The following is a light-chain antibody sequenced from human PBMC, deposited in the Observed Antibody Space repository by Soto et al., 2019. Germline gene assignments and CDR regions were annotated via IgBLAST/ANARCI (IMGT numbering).Light chain of an antibody. CDR2: KAA. CDR3: QQYSDYPWT. CDR1: QSVNTW. J-gene: IGKJ1*01. Sequence: DIQMTQSPSTLSASVGDRVSITCRASQSVNTWLAWHQQKPGKAPKVLIHKAASLESGVPLRFSGSGSGTEFTLNISSLQPDDFATYFCQQYSDYPWTFGQGTKVEIK. V-gene: IGKV1-5*03.